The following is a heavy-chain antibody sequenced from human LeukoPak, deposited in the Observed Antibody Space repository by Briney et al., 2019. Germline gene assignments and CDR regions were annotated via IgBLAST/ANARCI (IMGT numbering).Heavy chain of an antibody. J-gene: IGHJ6*04. V-gene: IGHV1-69*06. CDR1: GGTFSRYA. Sequence: ASVKVSCKASGGTFSRYAISWVRQAPGQGLEWMGGIIPIFGTANYAQKFQGRVTITADKSTSTAYMELSSLRSEDTAVYYCARAGPAYYDILTGYSSRPHGHYYGMDVWGKGTTVTVSS. CDR3: ARAGPAYYDILTGYSSRPHGHYYGMDV. D-gene: IGHD3-9*01. CDR2: IIPIFGTA.